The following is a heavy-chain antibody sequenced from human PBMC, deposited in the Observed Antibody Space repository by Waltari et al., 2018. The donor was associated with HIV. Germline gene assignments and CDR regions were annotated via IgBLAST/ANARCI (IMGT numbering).Heavy chain of an antibody. V-gene: IGHV3-23*01. D-gene: IGHD1-26*01. CDR1: EFTFRSFD. CDR3: AKDGGTYTGYFDV. Sequence: EVQLLESGGDLVQPGGSLRLSCGASEFTFRSFDMHWVRQAPGRGLEWVSFITGDGSSTFYADSVKGRFSISRDNSRNTLYLQMNRLRDDDTAVYYCAKDGGTYTGYFDVWGRGTLVTVSS. J-gene: IGHJ2*01. CDR2: ITGDGSST.